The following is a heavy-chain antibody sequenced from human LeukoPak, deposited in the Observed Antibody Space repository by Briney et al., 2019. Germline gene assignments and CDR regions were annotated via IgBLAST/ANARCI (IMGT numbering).Heavy chain of an antibody. D-gene: IGHD2-2*01. CDR1: GYTFTGYY. CDR2: INPNSGGT. CDR3: ARDIVVVPAAKGDAYDI. J-gene: IGHJ3*02. V-gene: IGHV1-2*02. Sequence: ASVKVSCKASGYTFTGYYMHWVRQAPGQGLEWMEWINPNSGGTNYAQKLQGRVTMTRDTSISTAYMELSRLRSDDTAVYYCARDIVVVPAAKGDAYDIWGQGTMVTVSS.